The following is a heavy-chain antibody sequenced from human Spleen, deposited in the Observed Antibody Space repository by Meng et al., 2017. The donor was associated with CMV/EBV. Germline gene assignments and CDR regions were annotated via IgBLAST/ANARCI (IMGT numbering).Heavy chain of an antibody. Sequence: SWAASGFTFSSYWMHWVRQAPGKGLEWVSYISSSGDTINHADSVKGRFTISRDNAKNSLYLQMNSLRAEDTAVYYCARNDPGDYDFDYWGQGTLVTVSS. V-gene: IGHV3-48*03. CDR2: ISSSGDTI. CDR1: GFTFSSYW. CDR3: ARNDPGDYDFDY. D-gene: IGHD4-17*01. J-gene: IGHJ4*02.